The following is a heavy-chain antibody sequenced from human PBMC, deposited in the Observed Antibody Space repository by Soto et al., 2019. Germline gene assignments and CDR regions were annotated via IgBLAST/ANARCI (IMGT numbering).Heavy chain of an antibody. V-gene: IGHV4-31*03. D-gene: IGHD3-22*01. CDR3: ARVPRVESSGQRYFDY. CDR1: GGSISSGGYY. J-gene: IGHJ4*02. Sequence: QVQLQESGPGLVKPSQTLSLTCTVSGGSISSGGYYWSWIRQHPGKGLEWIGYIYYSGSTYYNPSLESRVTISVDTSKNQCSLKLSSVTAADTAVYYCARVPRVESSGQRYFDYWGQGTLVTVSS. CDR2: IYYSGST.